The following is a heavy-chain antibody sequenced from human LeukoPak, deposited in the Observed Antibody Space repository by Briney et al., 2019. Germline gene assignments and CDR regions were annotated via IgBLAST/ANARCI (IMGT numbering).Heavy chain of an antibody. J-gene: IGHJ4*02. CDR1: GGSISSSSYY. CDR2: IYYSGST. CDR3: ARGGYEARSYYFDY. Sequence: SETLSLTCTVSGGSISSSSYYWGWIRQPPGKGLEWIGTIYYSGSTYYNPSLKSRVTMSVDTSKNQFSLKLSSVTAADTAVYYCARGGYEARSYYFDYWGQGILVTVSS. V-gene: IGHV4-39*07. D-gene: IGHD5-12*01.